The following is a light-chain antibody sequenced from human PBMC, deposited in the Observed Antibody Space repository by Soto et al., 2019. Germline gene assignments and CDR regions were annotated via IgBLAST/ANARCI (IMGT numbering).Light chain of an antibody. CDR2: WAS. V-gene: IGKV4-1*01. CDR3: QQYYSIPRT. J-gene: IGKJ1*01. CDR1: QSVLDRSNNKNY. Sequence: DIVMTQSPDSLAVSLGERATIHCKSSQSVLDRSNNKNYLAWYQQKPGQPPKLVIYWASTRESGVPDRFSGSGSVTDFTLTISSLQAEDVAVYFCQQYYSIPRTFGQGTKVEIK.